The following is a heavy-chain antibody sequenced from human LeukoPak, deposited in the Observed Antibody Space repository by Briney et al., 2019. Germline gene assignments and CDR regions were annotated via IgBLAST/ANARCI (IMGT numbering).Heavy chain of an antibody. D-gene: IGHD5-18*01. J-gene: IGHJ3*02. CDR1: GGSISSYY. Sequence: SETLSLTCTVSGGSISSYYWTWIRQPPRKGLEWIGYIYYSGSTNYNPSLKSRVTISVDTSKNQFSLKLSSVTAADTAVYYCARDLSVTTRDDAFDIWGQGTMVTVSS. V-gene: IGHV4-59*01. CDR3: ARDLSVTTRDDAFDI. CDR2: IYYSGST.